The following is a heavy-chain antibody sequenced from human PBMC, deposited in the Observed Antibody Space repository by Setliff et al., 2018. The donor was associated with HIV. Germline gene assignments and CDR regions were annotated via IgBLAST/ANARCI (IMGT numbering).Heavy chain of an antibody. V-gene: IGHV3-73*01. CDR1: GFTFSGSP. D-gene: IGHD3-22*01. Sequence: GGSLRLSCAASGFTFSGSPLHWVRQASGKGLEWVGRILDKANGYATAYAASVKGRFTISRDDSKNTAYLQMSSLKTEDTAVYYCARHQYYYDTSGYDDWGQGTLVTVSS. CDR3: ARHQYYYDTSGYDD. CDR2: ILDKANGYAT. J-gene: IGHJ4*02.